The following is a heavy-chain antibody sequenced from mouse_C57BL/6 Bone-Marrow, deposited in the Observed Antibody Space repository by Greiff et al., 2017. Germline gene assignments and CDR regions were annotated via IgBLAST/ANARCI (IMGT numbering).Heavy chain of an antibody. J-gene: IGHJ2*01. V-gene: IGHV5S21*01. CDR1: GFTFSSYA. D-gene: IGHD1-1*01. CDR2: ISSGGDYI. Sequence: EVKLVESGEGLVKPGGSLKLSCAASGFTFSSYAMSWVRQTPEKRLEWVAYISSGGDYIYYADTVKGRITISRDNARNTLYLQMSSLKSEDTAMYYCTRRIYYYGSSYEDYWGQGTTLTVSS. CDR3: TRRIYYYGSSYEDY.